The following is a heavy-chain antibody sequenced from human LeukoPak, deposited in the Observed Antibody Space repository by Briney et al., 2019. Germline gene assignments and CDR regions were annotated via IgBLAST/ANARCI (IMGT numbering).Heavy chain of an antibody. CDR3: ARDLTVAGNY. CDR1: GFTLSSYA. V-gene: IGHV3-30-3*01. CDR2: ISYDGSNK. D-gene: IGHD6-19*01. J-gene: IGHJ4*02. Sequence: GGSLRLSCAASGFTLSSYAMHWVRQAPGKGLEWVAVISYDGSNKYYADSVKGRFTISRDNSKNTLYLQMNSLRAEDTAVYYCARDLTVAGNYWGQGTLVTVSS.